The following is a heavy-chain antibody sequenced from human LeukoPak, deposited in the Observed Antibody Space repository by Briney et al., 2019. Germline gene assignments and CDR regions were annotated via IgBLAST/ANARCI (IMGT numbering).Heavy chain of an antibody. J-gene: IGHJ5*02. Sequence: SETLSLTCTVSGDSISSYYWSWIRQPAGKGLEWIGRIYTSGSTNYNPSLKSRVTISVDTSKNQFSLKLSSVTAADTAVYYCARVVRGVIGDWFDPWGQGTLVTVSS. CDR2: IYTSGST. CDR3: ARVVRGVIGDWFDP. V-gene: IGHV4-4*07. D-gene: IGHD3-10*01. CDR1: GDSISSYY.